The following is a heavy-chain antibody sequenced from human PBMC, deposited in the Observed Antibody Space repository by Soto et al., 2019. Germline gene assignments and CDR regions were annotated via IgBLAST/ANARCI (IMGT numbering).Heavy chain of an antibody. J-gene: IGHJ5*02. CDR3: ASLTGYEGGWFDP. CDR2: IYYSGST. Sequence: QVQLQESGPGLVKPSQTLSLTCTVSGGSISSGDYYWSWIRQPPGKGLEWIGYIYYSGSTYYNPSLKSRVTISVDTSKNQFSLKPSSVTAADTAVYYCASLTGYEGGWFDPWGPGTLVTVSS. D-gene: IGHD3-9*01. CDR1: GGSISSGDYY. V-gene: IGHV4-30-4*01.